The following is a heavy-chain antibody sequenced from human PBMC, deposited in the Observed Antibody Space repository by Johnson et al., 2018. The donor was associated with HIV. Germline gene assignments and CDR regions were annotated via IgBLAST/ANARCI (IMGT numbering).Heavy chain of an antibody. Sequence: VQLVESGGDLVQPGGSLRLSCAASGFTFRNYALTWVRQAPGKGLAWVSSLRGSGGTIFYADSVRGRFTISRDIAKNTLYLQMNSLRAEDTAVYYCASALCTWGAFDIWGQGTMVTVSS. D-gene: IGHD2-8*01. CDR3: ASALCTWGAFDI. CDR2: LRGSGGTI. V-gene: IGHV3-48*04. J-gene: IGHJ3*02. CDR1: GFTFRNYA.